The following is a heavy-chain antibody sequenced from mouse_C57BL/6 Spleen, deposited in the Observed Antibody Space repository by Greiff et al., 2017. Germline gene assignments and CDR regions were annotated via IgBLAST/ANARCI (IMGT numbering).Heavy chain of an antibody. CDR1: GYTFTEYT. Sequence: VQLQQSGAELVKPGASVKLSCKASGYTFTEYTIHWVKLRSGQGLEWIGWFYPGSGSIKYNEKFKDKATLTADKSSSTVYMELSRLTSEDSAVYFCARHEDPRYYGSSYGFAYWGQGTLVTVSA. V-gene: IGHV1-62-2*01. D-gene: IGHD1-1*01. CDR3: ARHEDPRYYGSSYGFAY. CDR2: FYPGSGSI. J-gene: IGHJ3*01.